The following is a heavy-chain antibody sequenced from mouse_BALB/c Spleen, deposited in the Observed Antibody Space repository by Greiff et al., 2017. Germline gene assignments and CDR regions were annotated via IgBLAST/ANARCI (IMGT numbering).Heavy chain of an antibody. D-gene: IGHD1-1*01. J-gene: IGHJ2*01. Sequence: EVKVVESGGGLVKPGGSLKLSCAASGFTFSSYAMSWVRQTPEKRLEWVASISSGGSTYYPDSVKGRFTISRDNARNILYLQMSSLRSEDTAMYYCARERGYYGSSYGYFDYWGQGTTLTVSS. CDR1: GFTFSSYA. CDR3: ARERGYYGSSYGYFDY. CDR2: ISSGGST. V-gene: IGHV5-6-5*01.